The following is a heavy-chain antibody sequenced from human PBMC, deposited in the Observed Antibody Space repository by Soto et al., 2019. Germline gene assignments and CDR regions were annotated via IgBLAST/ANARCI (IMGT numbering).Heavy chain of an antibody. CDR3: ASAAAGTSDFDY. CDR2: IYYSGST. Sequence: SXTLSLTCTVSGGSISSGGYYCSWILQHPGKGLEWIGYIYYSGSTYYNPSLKSRVTISVDTSKNQFSLKLSSVTAADTAVYYCASAAAGTSDFDYWGQGTLVTVSS. D-gene: IGHD6-13*01. V-gene: IGHV4-31*03. J-gene: IGHJ4*02. CDR1: GGSISSGGYY.